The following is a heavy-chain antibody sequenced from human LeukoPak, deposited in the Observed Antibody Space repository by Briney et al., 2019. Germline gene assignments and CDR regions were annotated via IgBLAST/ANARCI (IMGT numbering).Heavy chain of an antibody. Sequence: GASVKVSCKASGGTFSSYAISWVRQAPGQGLEWIGGIIPIFGTANYAQKFQGRVTITADESTSTAYMELSSLRSEDTAVYYCARQRDTAMVLNDAFDIWGQGTMVTVSS. V-gene: IGHV1-69*13. CDR1: GGTFSSYA. D-gene: IGHD5-18*01. CDR2: IIPIFGTA. J-gene: IGHJ3*02. CDR3: ARQRDTAMVLNDAFDI.